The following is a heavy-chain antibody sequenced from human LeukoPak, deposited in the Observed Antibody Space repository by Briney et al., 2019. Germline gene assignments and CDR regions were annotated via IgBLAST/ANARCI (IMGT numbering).Heavy chain of an antibody. CDR1: GFTFSSYA. V-gene: IGHV3-30*04. Sequence: GRSLRLSCAASGFTFSSYAMHWVRQAPGKGLEWVAVISYDGSNKYYADSVKGRFTISRDNSKSTLYLQMNSLRAEDTAVYYCARALRNIAVAGTGFDYWGQGTLVTVSS. D-gene: IGHD6-19*01. J-gene: IGHJ4*02. CDR3: ARALRNIAVAGTGFDY. CDR2: ISYDGSNK.